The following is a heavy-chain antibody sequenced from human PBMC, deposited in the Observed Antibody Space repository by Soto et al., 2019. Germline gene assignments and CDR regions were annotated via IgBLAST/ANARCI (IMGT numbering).Heavy chain of an antibody. CDR2: ISSSGSTI. V-gene: IGHV3-48*03. CDR3: ARGGWEIHDYHYYGMDV. D-gene: IGHD1-26*01. J-gene: IGHJ6*01. Sequence: VGSLRLSCASSVFTFSSYEMNCVRHSPGKWLEWVSYISSSGSTIYYADSVKGRFTISRDNAKNSLYLQMNSLRAEDTAVYYCARGGWEIHDYHYYGMDVWGQGTTVTVS. CDR1: VFTFSSYE.